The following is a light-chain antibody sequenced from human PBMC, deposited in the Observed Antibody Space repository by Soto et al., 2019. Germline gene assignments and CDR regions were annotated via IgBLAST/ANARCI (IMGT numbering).Light chain of an antibody. J-gene: IGLJ3*02. CDR1: SSDVGGYNY. V-gene: IGLV2-14*01. CDR3: SSYRNTNTWV. CDR2: EVS. Sequence: QPVLTQPASVSGSPGQSITISCTGTSSDVGGYNYVSWYQQHPGKAPKLMICEVSNRPSGVSHRFSGSKSANTASLTISGLQAEDEADYYCSSYRNTNTWVFGGGTKLTVL.